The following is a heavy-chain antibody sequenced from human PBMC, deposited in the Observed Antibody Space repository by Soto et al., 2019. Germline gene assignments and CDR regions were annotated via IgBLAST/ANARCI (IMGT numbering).Heavy chain of an antibody. CDR2: IYYSGST. CDR1: GGSISSGGYY. J-gene: IGHJ4*02. D-gene: IGHD6-13*01. V-gene: IGHV4-61*08. CDR3: ARGAAAVPNDY. Sequence: SETLSLTCTVSGGSISSGGYYWSWIRQPPGKGLEWIGYIYYSGSTNYNPSLKSRVTIPVDTSKNQFSLKLSSVTAADTAVYYCARGAAAVPNDYWGQGTLVTVSS.